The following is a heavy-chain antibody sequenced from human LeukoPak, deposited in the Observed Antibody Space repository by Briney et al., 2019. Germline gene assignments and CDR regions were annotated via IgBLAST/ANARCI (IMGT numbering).Heavy chain of an antibody. J-gene: IGHJ6*02. CDR2: INTNTGNP. D-gene: IGHD3-16*01. CDR3: ARGITASYYYYGMDV. Sequence: EASVKVSCKASGYTFTSYAMNWVRQAPGQGLEWMGWINTNTGNPTYARGFTGRFVFSLDTSVSTAYLQISSLKAEDTAVYYCARGITASYYYYGMDVWGQGTTVTVSS. V-gene: IGHV7-4-1*02. CDR1: GYTFTSYA.